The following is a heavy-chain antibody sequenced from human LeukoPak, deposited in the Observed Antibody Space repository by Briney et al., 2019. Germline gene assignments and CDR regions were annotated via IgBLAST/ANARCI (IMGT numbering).Heavy chain of an antibody. V-gene: IGHV4-39*07. CDR3: ASSLWTYDILTGYGY. CDR2: IDYSGRT. CDR1: GGSISSTNYY. D-gene: IGHD3-9*01. J-gene: IGHJ4*02. Sequence: SETLSLTCSVSGGSISSTNYYWGWIRQPPGKGLEWIGNIDYSGRTSYNPSLKSRVTISADTSKNQFSLKLSSVTAADTAVYYCASSLWTYDILTGYGYWGQGTLVTVSS.